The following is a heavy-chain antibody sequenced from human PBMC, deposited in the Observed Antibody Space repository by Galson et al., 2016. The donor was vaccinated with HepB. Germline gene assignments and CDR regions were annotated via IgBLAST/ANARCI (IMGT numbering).Heavy chain of an antibody. Sequence: SLRLSCAVSGLTFSTSWMHWVRQAPGEGLVWVSRMSGAGGVTYYADSVKGRFTISRDNAKNTLYLQMNSLRAEDTAHYYCARHIGGRGYFDFWGQGALVTVSS. J-gene: IGHJ4*02. D-gene: IGHD2-21*01. CDR2: MSGAGGVT. V-gene: IGHV3-74*01. CDR3: ARHIGGRGYFDF. CDR1: GLTFSTSW.